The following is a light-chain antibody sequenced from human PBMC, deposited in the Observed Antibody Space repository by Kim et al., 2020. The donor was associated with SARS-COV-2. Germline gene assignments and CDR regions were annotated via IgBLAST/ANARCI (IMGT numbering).Light chain of an antibody. Sequence: SYELTQPPSVSVSPGQTASITCSGDKLGDKYACWYQQKPGQSPVLVIYEDTQLPSGIPERFSGSKSGDTATLTIGGTQAMDEADYYCQAWDSTTVIFGGGTQLTVL. CDR1: KLGDKY. J-gene: IGLJ2*01. V-gene: IGLV3-1*01. CDR2: EDT. CDR3: QAWDSTTVI.